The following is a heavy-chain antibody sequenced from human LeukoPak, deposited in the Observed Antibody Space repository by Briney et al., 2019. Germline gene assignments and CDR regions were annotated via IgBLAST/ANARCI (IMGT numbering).Heavy chain of an antibody. CDR3: ARDLDRAMAAMVY. Sequence: GASVKVSCKASGGTFSNYPISWVRQAPGQGLEWMGRIIPILGIANYAQKFQGRVTITADKSTSTAYMELSSLRSEDTAEYYCARDLDRAMAAMVYWGQGTLVSVSS. D-gene: IGHD5-18*01. V-gene: IGHV1-69*04. CDR2: IIPILGIA. J-gene: IGHJ4*02. CDR1: GGTFSNYP.